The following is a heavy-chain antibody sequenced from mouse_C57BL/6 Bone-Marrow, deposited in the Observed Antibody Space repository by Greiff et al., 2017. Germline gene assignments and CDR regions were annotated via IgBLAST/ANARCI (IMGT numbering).Heavy chain of an antibody. J-gene: IGHJ2*01. D-gene: IGHD1-1*01. CDR1: GFTFTSYW. V-gene: IGHV1-69*01. Sequence: VQLQQPGAELVMPGASVKLSCNASGFTFTSYWMHWVTQSPGQGLEWLGAIGASDSYTNYNQKFKGKSTLTVDNSSSTAYMQLSSLTSEDSAVYYCATVVYFDYWGQGTTLTVSS. CDR3: ATVVYFDY. CDR2: IGASDSYT.